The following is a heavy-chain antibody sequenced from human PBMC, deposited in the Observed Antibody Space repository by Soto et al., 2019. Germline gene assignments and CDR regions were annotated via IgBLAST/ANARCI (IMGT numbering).Heavy chain of an antibody. CDR1: GYTLTELS. CDR3: ATDRLAVAGSDYYYYGMDV. Sequence: ASVKVSCKVSGYTLTELSMHWVRQAPGKGLEWMGGFDPEDGETIYAQKFQGRVTMTEDTSTDTAYMELSSLRSEDTAVYYCATDRLAVAGSDYYYYGMDVWGQGTTVTVSS. V-gene: IGHV1-24*01. D-gene: IGHD6-19*01. CDR2: FDPEDGET. J-gene: IGHJ6*02.